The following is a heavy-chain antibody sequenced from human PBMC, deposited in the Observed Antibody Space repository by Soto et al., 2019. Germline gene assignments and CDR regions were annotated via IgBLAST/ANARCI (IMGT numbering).Heavy chain of an antibody. CDR1: GLTFSSHA. Sequence: HPGGSLRLSCVASGLTFSSHAMTWVRQAPGKGLEWVAVISGRDGVTHYTDSVKGRSTISRDNPKSTLYLQINSLRAEDMAIYYCATQAEGFLEGPLDLWGPGTLVTVSS. V-gene: IGHV3-23*01. CDR3: ATQAEGFLEGPLDL. CDR2: ISGRDGVT. J-gene: IGHJ4*02.